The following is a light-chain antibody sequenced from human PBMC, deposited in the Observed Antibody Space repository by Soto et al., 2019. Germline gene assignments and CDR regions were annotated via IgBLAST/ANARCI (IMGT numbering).Light chain of an antibody. CDR2: DTP. Sequence: EIVLTQSPATLSLSPGESATLSCRASQSVSHFLAWYQQKPGQAPRLLIYDTPSRATGIPGRFSGSGSGTDFTLTIDILEPADAAVYYCQQRTDWPTFGGGTKVEI. CDR1: QSVSHF. V-gene: IGKV3-11*01. CDR3: QQRTDWPT. J-gene: IGKJ4*01.